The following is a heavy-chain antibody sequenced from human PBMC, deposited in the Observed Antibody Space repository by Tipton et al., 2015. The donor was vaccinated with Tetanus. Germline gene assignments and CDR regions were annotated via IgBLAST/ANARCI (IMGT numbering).Heavy chain of an antibody. J-gene: IGHJ4*02. V-gene: IGHV3-23*01. CDR3: ARDSPDILLVPAV. CDR1: GFAFDKYA. CDR2: ISGLGRTT. D-gene: IGHD2-2*01. Sequence: SLRLSCTASGFAFDKYAMNWVRQAPGKGMEWVSGISGLGRTTDYADSVKGRFTISRDNSKNTVFLQMNSLRAEDTAVYYCARDSPDILLVPAVWGQGTLVTVSS.